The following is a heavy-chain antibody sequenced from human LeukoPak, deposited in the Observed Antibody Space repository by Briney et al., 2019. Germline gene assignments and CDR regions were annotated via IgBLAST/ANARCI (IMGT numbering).Heavy chain of an antibody. CDR2: INPNSGGT. V-gene: IGHV1-2*02. Sequence: ASVKVSCKASGYTFTDYYMHWVRQAPGQGLEWMGYINPNSGGTNYAQKFQGRVTMTRDTSIGTAYMELSRLGSDDTALYYCASGYIGEYWGQGTLVTVSS. D-gene: IGHD1-1*01. CDR1: GYTFTDYY. CDR3: ASGYIGEY. J-gene: IGHJ4*02.